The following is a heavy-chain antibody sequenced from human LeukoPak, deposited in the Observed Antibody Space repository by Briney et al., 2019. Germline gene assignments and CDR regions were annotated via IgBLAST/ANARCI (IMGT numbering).Heavy chain of an antibody. CDR1: GFTFGGFW. J-gene: IGHJ3*01. CDR2: INSDGSEG. V-gene: IGHV3-7*03. D-gene: IGHD6-6*01. Sequence: GGSLRLSCAVSGFTFGGFWMSWSRQAPGKGLEWVASINSDGSEGYYADVVKGRFTISRDNAKNSLYLQINSLRAGDTAVYYCARSSYSSSSSVWGQGTMVTVSS. CDR3: ARSSYSSSSSV.